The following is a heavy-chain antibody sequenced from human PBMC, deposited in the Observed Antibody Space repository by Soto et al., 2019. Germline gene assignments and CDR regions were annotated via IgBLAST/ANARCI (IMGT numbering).Heavy chain of an antibody. CDR3: ARATRTWFDP. V-gene: IGHV6-1*01. CDR2: TYYRSKWYN. CDR1: GVXVSSIIAT. J-gene: IGHJ5*02. D-gene: IGHD4-17*01. Sequence: XLCLTPAISGVXVSSIIATWTWIRQSPSRGLEWLGSTYYRSKWYNEYSVYVKSRITINTDTSKNQVSLNFNSVTPEDTAVYYCARATRTWFDPWGQGTMGTVSS.